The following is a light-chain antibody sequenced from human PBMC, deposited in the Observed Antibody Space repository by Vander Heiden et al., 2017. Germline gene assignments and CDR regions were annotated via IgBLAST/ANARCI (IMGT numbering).Light chain of an antibody. Sequence: EIVMTQSPATLSLSPGETATLSCRASQSVSSNLAWYQQKPGQAPRLLIYGASTRATGIPARFSGSGSGTEFTLTISSRQSEDFAGYYCQQHKNWPPLSFGGGTTVEIK. J-gene: IGKJ4*01. CDR3: QQHKNWPPLS. CDR2: GAS. CDR1: QSVSSN. V-gene: IGKV3D-15*01.